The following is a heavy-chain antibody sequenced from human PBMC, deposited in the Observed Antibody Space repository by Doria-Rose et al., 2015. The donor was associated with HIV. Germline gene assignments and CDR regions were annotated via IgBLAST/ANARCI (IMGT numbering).Heavy chain of an antibody. CDR3: ARVLSGTYDY. V-gene: IGHV4-59*01. D-gene: IGHD1-26*01. CDR2: IFYTGST. J-gene: IGHJ4*02. CDR1: GGSISHYY. Sequence: VQLQESGPGLVKPSETLSLTCSVSGGSISHYYWSWIRQPPGKGLEYIGDIFYTGSTNYSPSLKSRVSISIDTSKNKFSLRLSSVTTADTAVYYCARVLSGTYDYWSQGTLVTVSS.